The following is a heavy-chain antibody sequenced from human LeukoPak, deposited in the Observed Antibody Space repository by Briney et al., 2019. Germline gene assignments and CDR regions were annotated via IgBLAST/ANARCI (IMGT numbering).Heavy chain of an antibody. J-gene: IGHJ2*01. CDR1: GFTFSNYS. D-gene: IGHD2-21*02. CDR3: ARGGLGCVGDCYMPGYFDL. Sequence: PGGSLRLSCAASGFTFSNYSMNWVRQAPGKGLEWVSFISSGSRYIYYADSVKGRFTISRDHAKKSLYLQMNSLRVDDMAVYFCARGGLGCVGDCYMPGYFDLWGRGTLVTVSS. V-gene: IGHV3-21*01. CDR2: ISSGSRYI.